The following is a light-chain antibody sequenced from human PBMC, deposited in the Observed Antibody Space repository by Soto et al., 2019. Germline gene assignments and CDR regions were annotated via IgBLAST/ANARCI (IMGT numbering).Light chain of an antibody. CDR2: DVS. CDR1: SSDVGGYNY. J-gene: IGLJ3*02. V-gene: IGLV2-11*01. Sequence: QSALTQPRSVSGSPGQSVTISCTGTSSDVGGYNYVSWYQQHPGKAPKLIIYDVSKWPSGVPDRFSDSKSGNTASLTISGLQAEDEADYYCCSYAGNSLWVFGGGTKVTVL. CDR3: CSYAGNSLWV.